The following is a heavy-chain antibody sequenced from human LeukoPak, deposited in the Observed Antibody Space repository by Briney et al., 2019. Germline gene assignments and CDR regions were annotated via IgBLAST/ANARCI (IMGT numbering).Heavy chain of an antibody. Sequence: ASVKVSCKASGYTFTSYGISWVRQAPGQGLEWMGWISAYNGNTNYAQKLQGRVTMTTDTSTSTAYMKLRSLRSDDTAVYYCARGNYHFWSGYRYYMDVWGKGTTVTVSS. V-gene: IGHV1-18*01. J-gene: IGHJ6*03. CDR2: ISAYNGNT. D-gene: IGHD3-3*01. CDR3: ARGNYHFWSGYRYYMDV. CDR1: GYTFTSYG.